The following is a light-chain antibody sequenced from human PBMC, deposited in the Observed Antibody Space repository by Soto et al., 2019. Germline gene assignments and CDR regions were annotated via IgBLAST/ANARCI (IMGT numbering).Light chain of an antibody. CDR2: DAS. CDR1: QSFSSSY. J-gene: IGKJ4*01. CDR3: QQYGTSLFT. Sequence: DIVLTRSPGTLSLSPGDRAPLSCRSRQSFSSSYVSWYQHKPGQAPRLLIYDASNRATGIPDRFSGSGSGTDFTLTISGLEPEDFAVYYCQQYGTSLFTFGGGTKVDIK. V-gene: IGKV3-20*01.